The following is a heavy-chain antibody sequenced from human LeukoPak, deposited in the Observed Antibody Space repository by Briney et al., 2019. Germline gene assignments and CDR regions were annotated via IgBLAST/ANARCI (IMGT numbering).Heavy chain of an antibody. V-gene: IGHV4-59*08. J-gene: IGHJ3*02. D-gene: IGHD6-13*01. CDR1: GGSISSYY. CDR3: ARLGFWGSSWYIRNDDAFDI. Sequence: SETLSLTCTVSGGSISSYYWSWIRQPPGKGLEWIGYIYYSGSTNYNPSLKSRVTISVDTSKNQFSLKLSSVTAADTAVYYCARLGFWGSSWYIRNDDAFDIWGQGTMVTVSS. CDR2: IYYSGST.